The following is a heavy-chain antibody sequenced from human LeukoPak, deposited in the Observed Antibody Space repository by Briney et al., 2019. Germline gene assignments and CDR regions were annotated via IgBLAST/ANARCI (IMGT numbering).Heavy chain of an antibody. CDR3: ARDPVEWELLLDY. CDR1: GFTFSSSW. J-gene: IGHJ4*02. Sequence: PGGSLRLSCATSGFTFSSSWMGWVRQAPGKRLEWVANMNIDGSEKYYADSAKGRFTISRDNARNSVYLQMNSLRVEDTAVYYCARDPVEWELLLDYWGQGTLVTVSS. V-gene: IGHV3-7*01. D-gene: IGHD1-26*01. CDR2: MNIDGSEK.